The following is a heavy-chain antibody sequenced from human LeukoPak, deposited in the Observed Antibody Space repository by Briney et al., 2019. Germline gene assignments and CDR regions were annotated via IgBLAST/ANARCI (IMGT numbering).Heavy chain of an antibody. Sequence: GGSLRLSCAASGITFSSYWMHWVRQGPGKGLVWVSRINSDGSSATYADSVKGRFTISRDNAKNTLYLQMSSLRAEDTAVYYCARPASYIVVVPAASDAFDIWGQGTLVTVSS. V-gene: IGHV3-74*01. CDR2: INSDGSSA. D-gene: IGHD2-2*01. J-gene: IGHJ3*02. CDR3: ARPASYIVVVPAASDAFDI. CDR1: GITFSSYW.